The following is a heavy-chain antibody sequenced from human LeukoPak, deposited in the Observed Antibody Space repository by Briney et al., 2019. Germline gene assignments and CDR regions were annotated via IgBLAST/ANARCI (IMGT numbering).Heavy chain of an antibody. CDR2: ISSSSSYI. CDR3: ARGCSGGSCYSVPHYFDY. J-gene: IGHJ4*02. Sequence: GGSLRLSCAASGFTFSSYSMNWVRQAPGKGLEWVSSISSSSSYIYYADSVKGRFTISRDNAKNSLYLQLNSLRAEDTAVYYCARGCSGGSCYSVPHYFDYWGQGTLVTVSS. V-gene: IGHV3-21*01. D-gene: IGHD2-15*01. CDR1: GFTFSSYS.